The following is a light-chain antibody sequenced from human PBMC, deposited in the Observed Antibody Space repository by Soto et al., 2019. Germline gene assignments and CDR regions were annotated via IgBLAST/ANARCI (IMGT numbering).Light chain of an antibody. V-gene: IGLV2-18*02. CDR3: SSYTSSSTFVV. J-gene: IGLJ1*01. Sequence: SALPQPPSVYGSPGQSVTISCTGTSSDVGSYNRVSWYQQPPGTAPKLMIYEVSNRPSGVPDRFSGSKSGNTASLTISGLQAEDEADYYCSSYTSSSTFVVFGTGTKVTVL. CDR1: SSDVGSYNR. CDR2: EVS.